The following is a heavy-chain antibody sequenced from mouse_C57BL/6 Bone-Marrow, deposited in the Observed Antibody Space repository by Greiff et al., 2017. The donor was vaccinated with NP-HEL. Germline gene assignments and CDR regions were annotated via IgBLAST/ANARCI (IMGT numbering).Heavy chain of an antibody. Sequence: VKLVESGAELVRPGASVTLSCKASGYTFTDYEMHWVKQTPVHGLEWIGAIDPETGGTAYNQKFKGKAILTADKSSSTAYMELRSLTSEDSAVYYCTKIYYYGSSYGYWGQGTTLTVSS. CDR1: GYTFTDYE. D-gene: IGHD1-1*01. V-gene: IGHV1-15*01. J-gene: IGHJ2*01. CDR2: IDPETGGT. CDR3: TKIYYYGSSYGY.